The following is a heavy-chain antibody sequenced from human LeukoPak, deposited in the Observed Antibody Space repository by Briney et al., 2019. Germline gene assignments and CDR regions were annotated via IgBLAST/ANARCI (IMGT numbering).Heavy chain of an antibody. CDR2: IHNSEST. V-gene: IGHV4-39*01. CDR1: GGSISTSYYY. D-gene: IGHD6-25*01. CDR3: ARQSTIAAARIDP. Sequence: SETLSLTCTVSGGSISTSYYYWGWIRQPPGKGLEWIGNIHNSESTYYNPSLKSRVTISVDTSKNQFSLKLSSVTAADTAVYYCARQSTIAAARIDPWGQGTLVTVSS. J-gene: IGHJ5*02.